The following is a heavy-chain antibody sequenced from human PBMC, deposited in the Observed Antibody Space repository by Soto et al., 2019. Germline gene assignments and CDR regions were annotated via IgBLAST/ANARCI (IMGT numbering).Heavy chain of an antibody. D-gene: IGHD2-15*01. CDR1: GFTFSYFD. V-gene: IGHV3-13*01. J-gene: IGHJ4*02. Sequence: GGSLRLSCEASGFTFSYFDMHWVRQPTGKGLEWVATIGTAGDTYYAGSVKGRFTISRDNAKNSLSLQMNSLGAGDTAVYFCARGQEIGAHFFDSWGQGTQVTVSS. CDR2: IGTAGDT. CDR3: ARGQEIGAHFFDS.